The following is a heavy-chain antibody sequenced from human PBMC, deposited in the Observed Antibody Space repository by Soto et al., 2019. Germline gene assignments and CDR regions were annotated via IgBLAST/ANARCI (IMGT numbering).Heavy chain of an antibody. CDR3: ARDLRGHYGP. CDR1: GFNFRNFN. CDR2: VSGSSSYI. Sequence: EVQLTESGGGLVKPGGSLRLSCEGSGFNFRNFNMIWVRQAPGKGLEWVSSVSGSSSYIYYADSVKGRFTVSRDNANNLVFLQMHGLRPEDTAMYYCARDLRGHYGPWGQGTMVTVSS. D-gene: IGHD4-17*01. V-gene: IGHV3-21*06. J-gene: IGHJ3*01.